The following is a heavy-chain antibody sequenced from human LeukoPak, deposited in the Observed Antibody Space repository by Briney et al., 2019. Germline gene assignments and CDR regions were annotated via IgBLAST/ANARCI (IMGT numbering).Heavy chain of an antibody. D-gene: IGHD1-26*01. CDR2: ISSNGGST. V-gene: IGHV3-64*01. CDR3: ARSGIVGATTSPLDY. Sequence: TGGSLRLSCAASGFTFSSYAMHWVRQAPGKGLEYVSAISSNGGSTYCANSVKGRFTISRDNSKNTLYLQMGSLRAEDMAVYYCARSGIVGATTSPLDYWGQGTLVTVSS. J-gene: IGHJ4*02. CDR1: GFTFSSYA.